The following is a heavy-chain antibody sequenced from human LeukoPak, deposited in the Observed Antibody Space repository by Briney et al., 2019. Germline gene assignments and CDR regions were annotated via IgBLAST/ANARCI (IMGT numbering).Heavy chain of an antibody. V-gene: IGHV4-59*01. CDR1: GGSISSYY. CDR2: IYDSGST. D-gene: IGHD3-22*01. Sequence: SETLSLTCTVSGGSISSYYWTWIRQPPGKGLEWIGYIYDSGSTNYNPSLKSRVTISVDTSKNQFSLKLNSVTAADTALYYCARGYYYDSSGYYFNGYYYYMDVWGKGTTVTVSS. CDR3: ARGYYYDSSGYYFNGYYYYMDV. J-gene: IGHJ6*03.